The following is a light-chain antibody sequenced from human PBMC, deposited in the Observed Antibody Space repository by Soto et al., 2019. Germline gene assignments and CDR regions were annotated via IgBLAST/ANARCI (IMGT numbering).Light chain of an antibody. CDR3: AAWDDSLSGWV. Sequence: QSVLTQPPSASGTPGQRVTISCSGSSSNIGSNYVYWYQQLPGTAPKLLIYRNNQRPSGVPDRFSGSKSGTSASLAISGLRSEDELDYYCAAWDDSLSGWVFGGGTQLTVL. J-gene: IGLJ3*02. CDR2: RNN. CDR1: SSNIGSNY. V-gene: IGLV1-47*01.